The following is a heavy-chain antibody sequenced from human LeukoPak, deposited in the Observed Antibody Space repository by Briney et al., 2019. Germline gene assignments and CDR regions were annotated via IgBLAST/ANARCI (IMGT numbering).Heavy chain of an antibody. J-gene: IGHJ4*02. CDR2: VSAYGDNT. D-gene: IGHD2-15*01. Sequence: ASVKVSCKASGYTFTYYGITWVRQAPGQGLEWMGWVSAYGDNTNYVQKIQGRVTMTTDTSTSTAYMELRSLRSDDTAVYYCARDCIGCHGFDYWGQGTLVTVSS. CDR3: ARDCIGCHGFDY. V-gene: IGHV1-18*01. CDR1: GYTFTYYG.